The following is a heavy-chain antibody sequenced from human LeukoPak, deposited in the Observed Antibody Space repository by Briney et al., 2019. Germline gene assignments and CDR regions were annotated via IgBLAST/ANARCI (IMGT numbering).Heavy chain of an antibody. CDR2: IYYSGST. V-gene: IGHV4-59*01. Sequence: SETLSLTCTVSGGSISSYYWSWIRQPPGKGLEWIGYIYYSGSTNYNPSLKSRVTISVDTSKNQFSLKLSSGTAADTAVYYCARDPGLQTHYFDYWGQGTLVTVSS. D-gene: IGHD4-11*01. CDR1: GGSISSYY. J-gene: IGHJ4*02. CDR3: ARDPGLQTHYFDY.